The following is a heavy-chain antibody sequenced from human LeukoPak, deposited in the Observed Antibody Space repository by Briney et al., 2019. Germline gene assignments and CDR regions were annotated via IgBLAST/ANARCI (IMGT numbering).Heavy chain of an antibody. V-gene: IGHV4-4*02. J-gene: IGHJ4*02. CDR2: IYQSGST. CDR1: GASISSSNW. Sequence: PSGTLSLTCAVSGASISSSNWWTWVRQPPGKGLEWIGEIYQSGSTNYNPSLKSRVTISGDNPKNQFSLQLTSVTAADTAVYYCARESFDYGSGSYDYWGQGTLVTVSS. D-gene: IGHD3-10*01. CDR3: ARESFDYGSGSYDY.